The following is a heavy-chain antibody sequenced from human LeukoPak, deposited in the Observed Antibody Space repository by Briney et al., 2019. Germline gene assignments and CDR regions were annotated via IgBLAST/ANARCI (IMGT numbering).Heavy chain of an antibody. D-gene: IGHD3-22*01. J-gene: IGHJ3*02. V-gene: IGHV1-2*02. CDR1: GYTFTGYY. CDR3: ARVYDSSGYLHDAFDI. Sequence: ASVKVSCKASGYTFTGYYMHWVRQAPGQGLEWMGWINPNSSGTNYAQKFQGRVTMTRDTSISTAYMELSRLRSDDTAVYYCARVYDSSGYLHDAFDIWGQGTMVTVSS. CDR2: INPNSSGT.